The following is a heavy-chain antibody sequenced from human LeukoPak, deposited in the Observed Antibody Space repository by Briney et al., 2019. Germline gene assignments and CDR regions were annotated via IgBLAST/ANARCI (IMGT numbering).Heavy chain of an antibody. CDR2: INTDGSTT. CDR3: VRDMHGPHDY. CDR1: GFTFSTYW. V-gene: IGHV3-74*01. D-gene: IGHD2-2*01. Sequence: SGGSLRLSCAASGFTFSTYWIHWVSHAPGKGLVWVSRINTDGSTTSYADSVKGRFTISRDNAKSTLYLQMNSLRADDTAVYYCVRDMHGPHDYWGQGTLVTVSA. J-gene: IGHJ4*02.